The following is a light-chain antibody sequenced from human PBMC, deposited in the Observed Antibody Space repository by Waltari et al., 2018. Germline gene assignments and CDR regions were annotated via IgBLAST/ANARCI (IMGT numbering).Light chain of an antibody. J-gene: IGLJ2*01. V-gene: IGLV2-14*01. CDR2: DVS. CDR3: SSYTSSSPLV. Sequence: QSALTQPASVSGYPGQSITISCTGTSSDVGGYNYVSWYQQHPGKAPKLMIYDVSKRPSGVSNRFSGSKSGNTASLTISGLQAEDEADYYCSSYTSSSPLVFGGGTKLTVL. CDR1: SSDVGGYNY.